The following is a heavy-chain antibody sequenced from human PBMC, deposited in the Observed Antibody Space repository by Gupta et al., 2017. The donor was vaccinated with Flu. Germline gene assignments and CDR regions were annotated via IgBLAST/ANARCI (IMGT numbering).Heavy chain of an antibody. D-gene: IGHD4-17*01. V-gene: IGHV1-2*02. CDR1: GYPFTGYY. CDR3: ARWVTRLWRGFDY. J-gene: IGHJ4*02. Sequence: QVQLVQSGAEVKKPGASVKVSCKASGYPFTGYYMHWVRQAPGQGLGWMGWIHPNSGGTNYAQKFQGRVTMTRDTSISTAYMELSRLRSDDTAVYYCARWVTRLWRGFDYWGQGTLVTVSS. CDR2: IHPNSGGT.